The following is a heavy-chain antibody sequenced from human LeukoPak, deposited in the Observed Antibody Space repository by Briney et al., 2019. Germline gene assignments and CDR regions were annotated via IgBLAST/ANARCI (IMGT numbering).Heavy chain of an antibody. D-gene: IGHD6-13*01. CDR1: GGSITSGSYY. CDR2: IYTSGST. CDR3: ARGLASSWTYYYGMDV. J-gene: IGHJ6*02. Sequence: SETLSLTCTVSGGSITSGSYYWSWIRQPAGKGLEWIGRIYTSGSTNYNPSLKSRVTISVDTSKNQFSLKLSSVTAADTAVYYCARGLASSWTYYYGMDVWGQGTTVTVSS. V-gene: IGHV4-61*02.